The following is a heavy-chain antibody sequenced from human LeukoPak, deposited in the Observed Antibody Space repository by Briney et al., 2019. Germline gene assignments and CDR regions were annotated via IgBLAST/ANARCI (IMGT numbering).Heavy chain of an antibody. J-gene: IGHJ4*02. Sequence: SETLSLTCSVSGYSISSGHYWGWTRQPPGKGLEWIGNIYHSGNIYYNPSLKSRVTISVDTSKNQFSLKLTSVTAADTAVYYCARESDCSSTSCEGYFDYWGQGTLVTVSS. D-gene: IGHD2-2*01. V-gene: IGHV4-38-2*02. CDR3: ARESDCSSTSCEGYFDY. CDR1: GYSISSGHY. CDR2: IYHSGNI.